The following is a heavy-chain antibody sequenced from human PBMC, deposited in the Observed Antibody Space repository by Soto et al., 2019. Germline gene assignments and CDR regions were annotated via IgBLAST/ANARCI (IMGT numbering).Heavy chain of an antibody. Sequence: QIQLVQSGAEVKKPGASVKVSCKASGYTFTDHGISWVRQAPGQGLEWVGWISAFTDYTDYAQKFRGRDTMTTDKSTNAAYMELRSLTSDDSAVYYCAKDRPRITQQLVDGYGGHGTAVTVSP. V-gene: IGHV1-18*01. CDR2: ISAFTDYT. D-gene: IGHD6-6*01. CDR1: GYTFTDHG. J-gene: IGHJ4*01. CDR3: AKDRPRITQQLVDGY.